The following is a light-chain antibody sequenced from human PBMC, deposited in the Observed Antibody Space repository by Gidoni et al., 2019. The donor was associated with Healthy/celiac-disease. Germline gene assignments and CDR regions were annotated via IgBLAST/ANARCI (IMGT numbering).Light chain of an antibody. Sequence: EILMTQSPATLSVSPGERATLSCRASQSVRSNLAWYQQKPGQATRLLIYGASTRATGIPARFSGSGSGTEFTLTISSLQSEDFAVYYCQQYNNWPQTFGQGTKVEIK. CDR2: GAS. V-gene: IGKV3-15*01. J-gene: IGKJ1*01. CDR3: QQYNNWPQT. CDR1: QSVRSN.